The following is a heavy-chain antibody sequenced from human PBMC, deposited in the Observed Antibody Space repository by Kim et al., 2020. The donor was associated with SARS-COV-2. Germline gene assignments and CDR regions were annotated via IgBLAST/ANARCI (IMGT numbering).Heavy chain of an antibody. J-gene: IGHJ6*02. V-gene: IGHV1-18*01. CDR3: AREGSGSYLGYYYYGMDV. CDR1: GYTFTSYG. Sequence: ASVKVSCKASGYTFTSYGISWVRQAPGQGLEWMGWISAYNGNTNYAQKLQGRVTMTTDTSTSTAYMELRSLRSDDTAVYYCAREGSGSYLGYYYYGMDVWGQGTTVTVSS. CDR2: ISAYNGNT. D-gene: IGHD1-26*01.